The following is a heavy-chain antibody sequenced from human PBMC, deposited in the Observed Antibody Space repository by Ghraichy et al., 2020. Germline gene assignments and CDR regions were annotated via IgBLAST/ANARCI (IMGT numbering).Heavy chain of an antibody. J-gene: IGHJ4*02. D-gene: IGHD5-24*01. Sequence: GESLRLSCAASGFTFSNSGMHWVRQAPGKGLEWVAYMRFDGSNEYYADIVKGRFTISRDNSQNTLYLQMDSLRAEDTAVYFCAKDHLDGYNSEGPGFWGQGTLVTVSS. V-gene: IGHV3-30*02. CDR3: AKDHLDGYNSEGPGF. CDR2: MRFDGSNE. CDR1: GFTFSNSG.